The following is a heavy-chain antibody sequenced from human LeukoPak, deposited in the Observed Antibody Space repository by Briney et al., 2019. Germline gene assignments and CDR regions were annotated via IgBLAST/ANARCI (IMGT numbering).Heavy chain of an antibody. D-gene: IGHD2-21*02. CDR3: ARGIVVVTAMPFDY. V-gene: IGHV1-2*06. CDR2: TNPNSGGT. J-gene: IGHJ4*02. Sequence: ASVKVSCKACGYTFTGYYMHWVRQAPGQALEWMGRTNPNSGGTNYAQKFQGRVTMTRDTSISTAYMELSRLRSDDTAVYYCARGIVVVTAMPFDYWGQGTLVTVS. CDR1: GYTFTGYY.